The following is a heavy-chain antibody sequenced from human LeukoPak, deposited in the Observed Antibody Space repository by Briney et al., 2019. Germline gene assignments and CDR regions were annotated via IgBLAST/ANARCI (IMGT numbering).Heavy chain of an antibody. Sequence: SETLSLTCTVSGGSISSSSYYWGWIRQPPGKGLEWIGSIYYSGSTYYNPSLKSRVTISVDTSKNQFSLKLSSVTAADTAVYYCARFYIAVADTLDYWGQGTLVTVSS. CDR3: ARFYIAVADTLDY. J-gene: IGHJ4*02. V-gene: IGHV4-39*01. CDR2: IYYSGST. CDR1: GGSISSSSYY. D-gene: IGHD6-19*01.